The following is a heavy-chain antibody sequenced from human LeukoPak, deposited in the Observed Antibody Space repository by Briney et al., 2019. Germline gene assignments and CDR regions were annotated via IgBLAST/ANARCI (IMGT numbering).Heavy chain of an antibody. V-gene: IGHV3-23*01. CDR2: IGGGGTST. CDR1: GFTFSSYA. Sequence: GGSLRLSCAASGFTFSSYAMSWVRQAPGKGLEWASVIGGGGTSTYYADSVKGRFTISKDNSRNTLYLQMNSLRAEDTAVYYCAKTFIAVANPIDYWGQGTLVTVSS. D-gene: IGHD6-19*01. J-gene: IGHJ4*02. CDR3: AKTFIAVANPIDY.